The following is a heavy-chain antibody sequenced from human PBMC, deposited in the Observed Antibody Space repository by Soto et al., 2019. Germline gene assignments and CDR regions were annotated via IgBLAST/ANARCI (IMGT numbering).Heavy chain of an antibody. J-gene: IGHJ4*02. Sequence: GGSLRLSCAASGFTFSSYGMHWVRQAPGKGLEWVAVISYDGSNKYYADSVKGRFTISRDNSKNTLYLQMNSLRAEDTAVYYWAKDSSSVFDYLGQGTLVTVSS. CDR2: ISYDGSNK. V-gene: IGHV3-30*18. CDR1: GFTFSSYG. D-gene: IGHD6-19*01. CDR3: AKDSSSVFDY.